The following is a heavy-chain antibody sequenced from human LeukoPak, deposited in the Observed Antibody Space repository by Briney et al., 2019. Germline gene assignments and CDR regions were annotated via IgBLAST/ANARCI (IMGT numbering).Heavy chain of an antibody. V-gene: IGHV3-21*01. CDR1: GFTFTTYT. Sequence: GGSLRLSCAASGFTFTTYTMNWVRQAPGKGLEWVSSISSSSSYIYYADSVKGRFTISRDNAKNSLYLQMNSLRAEDTAVYYCARLGSGYGVDYWGQGTLVTVSS. CDR3: ARLGSGYGVDY. D-gene: IGHD5-12*01. J-gene: IGHJ4*02. CDR2: ISSSSSYI.